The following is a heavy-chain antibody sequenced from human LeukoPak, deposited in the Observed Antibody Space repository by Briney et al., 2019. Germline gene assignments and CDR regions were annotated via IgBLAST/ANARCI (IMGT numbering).Heavy chain of an antibody. CDR3: ARETTLTGYSSGLGFNY. CDR1: GGSISGWY. D-gene: IGHD6-19*01. Sequence: PSETLSLTCAVSGGSISGWYWSWIRQPPGKGLEWIGHIYDSGTTNYNPSLKSRVTRSVDSSKDQFSLKLTSVTAADTAVYYCARETTLTGYSSGLGFNYWGQGTLVTVSS. J-gene: IGHJ4*02. V-gene: IGHV4-59*01. CDR2: IYDSGTT.